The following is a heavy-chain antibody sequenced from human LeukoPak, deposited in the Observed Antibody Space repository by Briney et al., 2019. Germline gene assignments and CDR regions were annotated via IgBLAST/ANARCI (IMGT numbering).Heavy chain of an antibody. Sequence: ASVRVSCKASGYTFTSYYMHWVRQAPGQGLEWMGWINTNTGNPTYAQGFTGRFVFSLDTSVSTAYLQISSLKAEDTAVYYCARTDYGDYALYYYYYMDVWGKGTTVTVSS. CDR2: INTNTGNP. D-gene: IGHD4-17*01. CDR3: ARTDYGDYALYYYYYMDV. V-gene: IGHV7-4-1*02. J-gene: IGHJ6*03. CDR1: GYTFTSYY.